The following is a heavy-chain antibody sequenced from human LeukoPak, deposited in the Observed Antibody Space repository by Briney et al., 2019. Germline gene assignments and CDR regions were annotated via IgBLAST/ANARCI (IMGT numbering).Heavy chain of an antibody. CDR1: GFTFSSYG. V-gene: IGHV3-30*02. J-gene: IGHJ4*02. CDR2: IRYDGSNK. CDR3: AKGKYGRGTFDY. Sequence: GGSLRLSCAASGFTFSSYGMHWVRQAPGKGLEWVAFIRYDGSNKYYADSVKGRFTISRDNSKNTMYVQMNSLRAEDTAVYYCAKGKYGRGTFDYWGQGTLVTVSS. D-gene: IGHD3-10*01.